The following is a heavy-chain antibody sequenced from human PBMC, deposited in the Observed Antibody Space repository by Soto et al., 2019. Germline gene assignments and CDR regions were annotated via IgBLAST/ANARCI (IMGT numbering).Heavy chain of an antibody. CDR3: ARHGDIVHWYMDV. V-gene: IGHV4-39*01. Sequence: NPSETLSLTCTVSGGSISSSSYYWGWIRQPPGKVLEWIVSIYYSGSTYYNPSLKSRVTISVDTSKNQFSLKLSSVTAADTAVYYCARHGDIVHWYMDVWGKGTTVTVSS. J-gene: IGHJ6*03. D-gene: IGHD2-8*01. CDR2: IYYSGST. CDR1: GGSISSSSYY.